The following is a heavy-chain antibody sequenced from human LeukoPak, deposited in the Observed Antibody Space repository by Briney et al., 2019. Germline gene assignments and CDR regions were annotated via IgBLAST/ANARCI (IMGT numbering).Heavy chain of an antibody. J-gene: IGHJ4*02. V-gene: IGHV3-30*03. CDR2: ISYDGGNK. CDR1: GFTFSSYG. D-gene: IGHD3-3*01. Sequence: GGSLRLSCAASGFTFSSYGMHWVRQAPGKGLEWVALISYDGGNKYYADSVKGRFTISRDNSKNTLYLQMNSLRAEDTAVYYCARGRFLEWLPLFYWGQGTLVTVSS. CDR3: ARGRFLEWLPLFY.